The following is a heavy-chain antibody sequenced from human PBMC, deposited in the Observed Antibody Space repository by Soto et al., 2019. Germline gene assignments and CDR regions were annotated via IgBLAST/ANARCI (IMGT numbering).Heavy chain of an antibody. J-gene: IGHJ5*02. CDR3: AKDNCISTSCYRLYNWFDP. CDR2: ISYGGSNK. D-gene: IGHD2-2*01. Sequence: QVQLVESGGGVVQPGRSLRLSCAASGFTFSSYGMHWVRQAPGKGLEWVAVISYGGSNKYYADSVKGRFTIARDNAKNTQYLPMNNLRAADTAVYYCAKDNCISTSCYRLYNWFDPWGQGTLVTVSS. CDR1: GFTFSSYG. V-gene: IGHV3-30*18.